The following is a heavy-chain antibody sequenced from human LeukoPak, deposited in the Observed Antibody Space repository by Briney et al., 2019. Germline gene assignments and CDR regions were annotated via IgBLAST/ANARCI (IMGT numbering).Heavy chain of an antibody. J-gene: IGHJ4*02. D-gene: IGHD6-25*01. CDR1: GGSISSSNW. CDR3: ARGNGYSSGPFDY. V-gene: IGHV4-4*02. Sequence: SETLSLTCAVSGGSISSSNWWSWVRQPPGKGLEWIGEIYHSGSTNYNPSLKSRVTISVDKSKNQFSLKLSSVTAADTAVYYCARGNGYSSGPFDYWGQGTLVTVSS. CDR2: IYHSGST.